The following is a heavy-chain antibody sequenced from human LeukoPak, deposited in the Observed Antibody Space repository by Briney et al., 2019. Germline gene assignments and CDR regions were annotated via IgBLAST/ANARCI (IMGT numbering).Heavy chain of an antibody. V-gene: IGHV3-48*03. CDR2: ISSSGKTV. CDR3: ARLGYCSTGSCYSLDC. J-gene: IGHJ4*02. D-gene: IGHD2-15*01. Sequence: GGSLGLSCEASGFTFSSYEMNWVRQAPGKGLEWISYISSSGKTVFYADSVKGRFTISRDNAKNSLFLQVNSLRAEDTALYYCARLGYCSTGSCYSLDCWGQGTLVTVSS. CDR1: GFTFSSYE.